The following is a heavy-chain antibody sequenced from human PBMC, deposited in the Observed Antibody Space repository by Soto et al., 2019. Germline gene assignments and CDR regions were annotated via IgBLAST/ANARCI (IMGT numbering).Heavy chain of an antibody. J-gene: IGHJ5*02. CDR1: GFIFEHFG. CDR2: ISGSGFKK. V-gene: IGHV3-23*01. Sequence: LXLSCASSGFIFEHFGMSWFVQAPVKGLEWISSISGSGFKKYYADSVKGRFTISRDNSKSTVYLELNNLSAEDTAVYHCAKNQGVELVQLATVDWFDPWGQGSVVTVSS. CDR3: AKNQGVELVQLATVDWFDP. D-gene: IGHD1-1*01.